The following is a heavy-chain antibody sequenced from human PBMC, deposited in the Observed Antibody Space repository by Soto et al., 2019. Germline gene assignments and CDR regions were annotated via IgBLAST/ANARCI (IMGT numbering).Heavy chain of an antibody. V-gene: IGHV1-18*01. CDR1: GYTFTSYG. Sequence: ASVKVSCKASGYTFTSYGISWVRQAPGQGLEWMGWISAYNGNTNYAQKLQGRVTMTTDTSTSTAYMELRSLRSDDTAVYYCARDAVGYSSSSAFGIWGQGTMVTVSS. J-gene: IGHJ3*02. D-gene: IGHD6-6*01. CDR2: ISAYNGNT. CDR3: ARDAVGYSSSSAFGI.